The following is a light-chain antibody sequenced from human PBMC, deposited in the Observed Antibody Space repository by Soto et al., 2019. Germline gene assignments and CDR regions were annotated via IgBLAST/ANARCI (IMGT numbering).Light chain of an antibody. CDR1: SSNIGAGYD. J-gene: IGLJ3*02. CDR2: GNS. V-gene: IGLV1-40*01. CDR3: QSYDSSLSGSRGV. Sequence: QSVLTQPPSVSGAPGQRVTISCTGSSSNIGAGYDVHWYQQLPGTAPKLLIYGNSNRHSGVPDRFSGSKSGTSASLAITGLQAEDEADYYCQSYDSSLSGSRGVFGGGTQLTVL.